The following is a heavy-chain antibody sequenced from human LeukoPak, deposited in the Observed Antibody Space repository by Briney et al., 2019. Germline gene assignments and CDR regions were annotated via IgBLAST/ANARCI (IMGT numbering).Heavy chain of an antibody. Sequence: GGSLRLSCAASGFTFSRYAMSWVRQAPGKGLEWVSVIYSGGSTYYADSVKGRFTISRDNSKNTLYLQMNSLRAEDTAVYYCAREIRYYYDSSGYKTSYYFDYWGQGTLVTVSS. CDR2: IYSGGST. V-gene: IGHV3-53*01. CDR3: AREIRYYYDSSGYKTSYYFDY. CDR1: GFTFSRYA. J-gene: IGHJ4*02. D-gene: IGHD3-22*01.